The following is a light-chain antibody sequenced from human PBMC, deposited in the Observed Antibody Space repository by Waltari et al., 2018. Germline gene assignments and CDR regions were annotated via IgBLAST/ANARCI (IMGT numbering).Light chain of an antibody. CDR3: CSYAGSSTFV. Sequence: QSALTQPASVSGSPGQSITISCTGTTSDVAHYNLVSWYQQHPGKAPKLIIYEVTKRPSGVSNRFSGSKSGSTASLTISGLQAEDEADYYCCSYAGSSTFVFGGGTKLTVL. J-gene: IGLJ2*01. CDR1: TSDVAHYNL. CDR2: EVT. V-gene: IGLV2-23*02.